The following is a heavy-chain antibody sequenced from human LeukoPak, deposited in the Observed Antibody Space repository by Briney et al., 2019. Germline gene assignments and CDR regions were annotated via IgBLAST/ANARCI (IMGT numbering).Heavy chain of an antibody. J-gene: IGHJ4*02. CDR3: AREVESALYSSSSFDY. Sequence: GGSLRLSCAASGFTFSSYSMNWVRQAPGKGLEWVSYISSASGSIYYADSVKGRFTISRDNSKNTLYLQMNSLRAEDTAVYYCAREVESALYSSSSFDYWGQGTLVTVSS. CDR1: GFTFSSYS. D-gene: IGHD6-13*01. CDR2: ISSASGSI. V-gene: IGHV3-48*01.